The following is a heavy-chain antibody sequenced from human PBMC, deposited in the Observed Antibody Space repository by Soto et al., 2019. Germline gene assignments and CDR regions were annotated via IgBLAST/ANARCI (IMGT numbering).Heavy chain of an antibody. CDR2: IDPSDSYT. CDR3: ASLSYDLWSGSPIAV. CDR1: GYSFTSYW. J-gene: IGHJ6*02. D-gene: IGHD3-3*01. V-gene: IGHV5-10-1*01. Sequence: GESLKISCKGSGYSFTSYWISWVRQMPGKGLEWMGRIDPSDSYTNYSPSFQGHVTISADKSISTAYLQWSSLKASDTAMYYCASLSYDLWSGSPIAVWGQGTTVTVSS.